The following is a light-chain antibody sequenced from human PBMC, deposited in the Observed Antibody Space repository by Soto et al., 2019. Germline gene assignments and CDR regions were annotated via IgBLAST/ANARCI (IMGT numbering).Light chain of an antibody. CDR1: SGHSSYA. V-gene: IGLV4-69*01. J-gene: IGLJ3*02. CDR3: QTWGTGIRV. Sequence: QSVLTQSPSASASLGASVKLTCTLSSGHSSYAIAWHQQQPEKGPRYLMKLNSDGSHSKGDGIPDRFSGSSSGAERYLTISSLXSXXEADYYCQTWGTGIRVFGGGTKLTVL. CDR2: LNSDGSH.